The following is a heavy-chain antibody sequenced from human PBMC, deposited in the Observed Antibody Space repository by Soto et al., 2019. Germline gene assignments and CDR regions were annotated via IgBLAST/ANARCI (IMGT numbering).Heavy chain of an antibody. CDR3: AVEHWWRFDR. J-gene: IGHJ5*02. CDR1: GFTFYTDW. D-gene: IGHD2-8*02. V-gene: IGHV3-7*01. CDR2: ITSDGSAK. Sequence: EVQLVESGGGLVQPGGSLRLSCAASGFTFYTDWMSWVRQAPGKWLEWVATITSDGSAKYYVDSVKGRFTISRDNARNSLYLQMNGLGAEDMAVYYCAVEHWWRFDRWGQGTLVTVSS.